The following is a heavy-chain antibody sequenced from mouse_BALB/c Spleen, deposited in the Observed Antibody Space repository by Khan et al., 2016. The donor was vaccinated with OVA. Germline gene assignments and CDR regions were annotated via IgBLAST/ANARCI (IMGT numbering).Heavy chain of an antibody. CDR2: ISYSGRT. CDR1: GYSITSDYA. CDR3: TGRRTY. Sequence: EVQLQESGPGLVKPSQSLSLTCTVTGYSITSDYAWNWIRQFPGNKLEWMGYISYSGRTSYTPSLKSRISITRDTSKNQFFLQLNSVTTEDTATYYCTGRRTYWGQGTLVTVST. J-gene: IGHJ3*01. V-gene: IGHV3-2*02.